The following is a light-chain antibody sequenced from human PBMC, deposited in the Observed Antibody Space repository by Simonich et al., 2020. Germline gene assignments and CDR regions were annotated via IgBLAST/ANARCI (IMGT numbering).Light chain of an antibody. V-gene: IGLV6-57*03. CDR3: QSYDSSGWV. CDR1: SGSMASNY. CDR2: EDN. Sequence: NFMLTQPHSVSESPGKTVTISCTRSSGSMASNYVQWYQQRPGSAPTTVIYEDNQRPSGVPDRFSGAIDRSSNSASLTIAGLKTEDEADYYCQSYDSSGWVFGGGTKLTVL. J-gene: IGLJ3*02.